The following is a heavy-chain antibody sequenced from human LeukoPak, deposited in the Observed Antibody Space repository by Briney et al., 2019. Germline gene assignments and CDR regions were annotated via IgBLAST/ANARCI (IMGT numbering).Heavy chain of an antibody. CDR2: IRSKAYGGTT. CDR1: GFTFGDYA. CDR3: TRDDILTH. D-gene: IGHD3-9*01. J-gene: IGHJ4*02. Sequence: GGSLRLSCTASGFTFGDYAMSWVRQAPGKGLEWVGFIRSKAYGGTTEYAASVEGRFTISRDDSKSIAYLQMNSLKTEDTAVYYCTRDDILTHWGQGTLVTVSS. V-gene: IGHV3-49*04.